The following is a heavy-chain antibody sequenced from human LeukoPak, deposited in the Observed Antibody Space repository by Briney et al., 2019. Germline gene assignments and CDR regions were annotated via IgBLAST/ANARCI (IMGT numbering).Heavy chain of an antibody. J-gene: IGHJ6*02. Sequence: SETLSLTCAVYGGSFSGYYWSWIRQPPGKGLEWIGEINHSGSTNYNPSLKSRVTISVDTSKNQFSLKLSSVTAADTAVYYCARVVRVFYGMDVWGQGTTVTVSS. CDR3: ARVVRVFYGMDV. CDR1: GGSFSGYY. CDR2: INHSGST. D-gene: IGHD6-6*01. V-gene: IGHV4-34*01.